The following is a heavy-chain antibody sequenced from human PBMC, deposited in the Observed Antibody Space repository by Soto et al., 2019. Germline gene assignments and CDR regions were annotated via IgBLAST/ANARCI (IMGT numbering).Heavy chain of an antibody. CDR2: IWSHGNAE. CDR1: GFFFSTYG. Sequence: GGSLRLSCAASGFFFSTYGMNWVRQAPGKGLEWVALIWSHGNAERYADSVRGRFTISRDNSKNTLYLQMNSLRAEDTAVYYCASEFDGSGRYFDYWGQGTLVTV. CDR3: ASEFDGSGRYFDY. D-gene: IGHD2-2*03. J-gene: IGHJ4*02. V-gene: IGHV3-33*01.